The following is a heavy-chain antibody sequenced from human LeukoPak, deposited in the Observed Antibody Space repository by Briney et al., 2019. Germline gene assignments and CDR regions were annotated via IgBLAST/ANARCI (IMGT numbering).Heavy chain of an antibody. CDR2: FDPEDGET. CDR3: ATDLGSSGYYKNFDY. CDR1: GYTLTELS. J-gene: IGHJ4*02. Sequence: ASVKVSCKVSGYTLTELSMHWVRQAPGKGLEWMGGFDPEDGETIYAQKFQGRVTMTEDTSTDTAYMELSSLRSEDTAVYYCATDLGSSGYYKNFDYRGQGTLVTVSS. D-gene: IGHD3-22*01. V-gene: IGHV1-24*01.